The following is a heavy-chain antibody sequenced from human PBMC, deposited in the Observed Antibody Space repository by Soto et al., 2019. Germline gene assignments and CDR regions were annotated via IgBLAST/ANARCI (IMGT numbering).Heavy chain of an antibody. CDR1: GGSISSGGYY. CDR3: ARGLPESHFYGMDV. J-gene: IGHJ6*02. V-gene: IGHV4-31*03. CDR2: IYYSGST. Sequence: QVQLQESGPGLVKPSQTLSLTCIVSGGSISSGGYYWSWIRQHPGKGLEWIGYIYYSGSTYHNPSLKSRVTISEDTSKNQFSLKLSSVTAADTAVYYCARGLPESHFYGMDVWGQGTTVTVSS.